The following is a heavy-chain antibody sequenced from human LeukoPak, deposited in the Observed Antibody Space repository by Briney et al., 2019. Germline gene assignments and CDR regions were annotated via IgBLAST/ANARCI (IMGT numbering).Heavy chain of an antibody. J-gene: IGHJ5*02. CDR2: VNPSSGCT. D-gene: IGHD1-26*01. CDR3: ARAVGPRGGNWFDP. CDR1: GYTFTSYF. Sequence: ASVKVSCRASGYTFTSYFMHCVRQAPGQGLEWMGVVNPSSGCTTYSQKFQGRVTMTRDTSTSTVYMDLSSLRSEDTAVYYCARAVGPRGGNWFDPWGQGTLVTVSS. V-gene: IGHV1-46*01.